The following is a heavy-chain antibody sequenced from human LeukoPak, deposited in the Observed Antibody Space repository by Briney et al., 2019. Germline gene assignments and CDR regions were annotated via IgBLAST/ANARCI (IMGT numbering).Heavy chain of an antibody. Sequence: GASVKVSCKASGGTFSSYAISWVRQAPGQGLEWMGGIIPIFGTANYAQKFQGRVTITADKSTSTAYMELSSLRSEDTAVYYCASHVLRYFDWLEEGSWFDPWGRGTLVTVSS. CDR2: IIPIFGTA. CDR1: GGTFSSYA. CDR3: ASHVLRYFDWLEEGSWFDP. J-gene: IGHJ5*02. V-gene: IGHV1-69*06. D-gene: IGHD3-9*01.